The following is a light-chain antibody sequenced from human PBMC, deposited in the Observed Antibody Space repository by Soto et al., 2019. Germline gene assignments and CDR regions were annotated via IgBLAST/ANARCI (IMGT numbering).Light chain of an antibody. CDR2: EVS. CDR1: QTINTF. V-gene: IGKV1-39*01. J-gene: IGKJ4*01. Sequence: DIQVTQSPSALSASVGGRCTSTCRATQTINTFLNWYQHKPGRAPSLLMYEVSTLHAGVPPRFSGGGSGTNFTLTINGLQPEDFATYYCQQLRMYPSTFGGGTKVDIK. CDR3: QQLRMYPST.